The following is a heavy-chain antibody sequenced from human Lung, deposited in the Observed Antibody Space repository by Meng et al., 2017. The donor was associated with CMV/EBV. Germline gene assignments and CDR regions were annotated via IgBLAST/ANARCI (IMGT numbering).Heavy chain of an antibody. D-gene: IGHD6-19*01. CDR1: GFTFSSFT. CDR3: AGSRSGRYSPFDY. V-gene: IGHV3-21*01. CDR2: ISYTSHYI. Sequence: GGSXRLXCAASGFTFSSFTMNWVRQAPGKGLEWVSSISYTSHYIYYADSLKGRFTISRDNARNSLYLQMNSLRAEDTAVYYCAGSRSGRYSPFDYSGQGTLVTVSS. J-gene: IGHJ4*02.